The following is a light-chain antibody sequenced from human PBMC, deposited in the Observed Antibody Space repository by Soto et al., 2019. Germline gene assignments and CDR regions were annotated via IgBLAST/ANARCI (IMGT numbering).Light chain of an antibody. V-gene: IGKV3-11*01. CDR2: DAS. CDR3: QHRSSWPLT. Sequence: EIVLTQSPATLSLSPGERATLSCRASQSVRSYLTWYQQKPGQAPRLLIYDASNRATVIPARFSGSGSGTDFTLTISSLEPEDFAVYYCQHRSSWPLTFGGGTRVEIK. CDR1: QSVRSY. J-gene: IGKJ4*01.